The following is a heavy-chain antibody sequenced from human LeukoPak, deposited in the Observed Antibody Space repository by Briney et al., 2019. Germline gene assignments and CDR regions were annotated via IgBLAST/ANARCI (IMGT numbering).Heavy chain of an antibody. CDR3: ARDSETYYYDSSGYYNSYYFDY. D-gene: IGHD3-22*01. CDR2: IKQDGSEK. Sequence: GGSLRLSCAASGFTFSSYWMSWVRQAPGKGLEWVANIKQDGSEKYYVDSVKGRFTISRDNAKNSLYLQMNSLRAEDTAVYYCARDSETYYYDSSGYYNSYYFDYWGQGTLVTVSS. J-gene: IGHJ4*02. CDR1: GFTFSSYW. V-gene: IGHV3-7*01.